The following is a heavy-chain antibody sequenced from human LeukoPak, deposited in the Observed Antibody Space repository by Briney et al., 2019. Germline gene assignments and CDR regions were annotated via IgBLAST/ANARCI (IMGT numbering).Heavy chain of an antibody. Sequence: ASVKVSCKASGYTFTSYGVSWVRQAPGQGLEWMGWISGSNGNTNNAQKVQGRVTMATDTSTSTAYMELRSLRSDDTAVYYCARYPLSYSSNWHYYFDYWGQGTLLTVSS. D-gene: IGHD6-13*01. CDR2: ISGSNGNT. CDR1: GYTFTSYG. CDR3: ARYPLSYSSNWHYYFDY. V-gene: IGHV1-18*01. J-gene: IGHJ4*02.